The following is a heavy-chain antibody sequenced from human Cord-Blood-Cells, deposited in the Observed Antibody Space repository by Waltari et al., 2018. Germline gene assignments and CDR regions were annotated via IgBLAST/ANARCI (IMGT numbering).Heavy chain of an antibody. CDR1: GGTFSSYA. Sequence: QVQLVQSGAEVKKPGSSVKVSCKASGGTFSSYAISWVGQAPGQGLEWMGGIVPIFCTANYAQKFQGRGTSTADKSTSTAYMELSSLRSEDTAVYYCARDRIAAAGTDGNWCDPWGQGTLVTVSS. CDR3: ARDRIAAAGTDGNWCDP. D-gene: IGHD6-13*01. V-gene: IGHV1-69*06. CDR2: IVPIFCTA. J-gene: IGHJ5*02.